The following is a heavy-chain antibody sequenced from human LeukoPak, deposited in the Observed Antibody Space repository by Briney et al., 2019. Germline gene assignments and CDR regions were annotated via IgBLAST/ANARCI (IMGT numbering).Heavy chain of an antibody. D-gene: IGHD2-2*01. Sequence: SETLSPTCSVSGGSISNYYWSWIRQPAGKGLGWVGRIYTSGSTNYNPSLKSRVTISLDTSKNQFSLKLTSVTAADTAVYYCARDTCSTCNDYYYYYFDVWGTGTTVTVSS. CDR2: IYTSGST. J-gene: IGHJ6*03. V-gene: IGHV4-4*07. CDR1: GGSISNYY. CDR3: ARDTCSTCNDYYYYYFDV.